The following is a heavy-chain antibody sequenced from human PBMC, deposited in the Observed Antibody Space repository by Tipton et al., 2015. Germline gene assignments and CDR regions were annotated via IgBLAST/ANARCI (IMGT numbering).Heavy chain of an antibody. V-gene: IGHV4-38-2*01. CDR1: AYSISSDYY. D-gene: IGHD3-9*01. Sequence: TLSLTCAVSAYSISSDYYWGWIRQPPGKSLEWIGSISHRGNTYYNPSLKSRVTMSRDTSKNQFSLMLTSVTAADTAVYYCACQDYDSLTRDYQTVDYWGQGTLVTVSS. J-gene: IGHJ4*02. CDR3: ACQDYDSLTRDYQTVDY. CDR2: ISHRGNT.